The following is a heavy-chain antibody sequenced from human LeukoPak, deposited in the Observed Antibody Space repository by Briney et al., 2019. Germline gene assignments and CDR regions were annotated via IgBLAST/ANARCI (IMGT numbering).Heavy chain of an antibody. CDR2: INPSGGST. D-gene: IGHD5-24*01. Sequence: GASVKVSCKASGYTFTSYYMHWVRQAPGQGLEWMGIINPSGGSTSYAQKFQGRVTITADKSTSTAYMELSSLRSEDTAVYYCAREVIRDALGYWGQGTLVTVSS. V-gene: IGHV1-46*01. J-gene: IGHJ4*02. CDR3: AREVIRDALGY. CDR1: GYTFTSYY.